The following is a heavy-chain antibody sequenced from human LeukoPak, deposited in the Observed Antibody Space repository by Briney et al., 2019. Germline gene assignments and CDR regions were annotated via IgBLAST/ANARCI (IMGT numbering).Heavy chain of an antibody. CDR2: VYSGGST. J-gene: IGHJ4*02. D-gene: IGHD3-10*01. V-gene: IGHV3-66*01. CDR3: ARLVRGVIHYFDY. CDR1: GFTFSSYA. Sequence: PGGSLCLSCAASGFTFSSYAMSWVRQAPGQGLEWVSVVYSGGSTYYADSVKGRFTISRDNSKNTLYLQMNSLRAEDTAVYYCARLVRGVIHYFDYWGQGTLVTVSS.